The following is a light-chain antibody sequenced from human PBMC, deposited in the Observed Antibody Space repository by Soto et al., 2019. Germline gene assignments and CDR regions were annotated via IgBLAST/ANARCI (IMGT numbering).Light chain of an antibody. CDR1: QSVSSW. V-gene: IGKV1-5*01. Sequence: ASQSVSSWLAWYQQKPGKAPKLLIYDASNLESGVPSTFGGSGSGTEFTLTISSLQPDDVATYFCQQYNSYPNTFGQGTKVDIK. J-gene: IGKJ2*01. CDR2: DAS. CDR3: QQYNSYPNT.